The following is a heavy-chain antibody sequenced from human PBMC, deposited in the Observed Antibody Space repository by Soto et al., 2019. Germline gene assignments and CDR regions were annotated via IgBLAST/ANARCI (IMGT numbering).Heavy chain of an antibody. Sequence: GGSLRLSCAASGFTFSSYWMHWVRQAPGQGLVWVSRINTDGSSTNYADSVKGRFTISRDNARNTLYLQMNSLRAEDTAVYYCARVPRCSSNSCYSWFDPWGQGTLVTVSS. D-gene: IGHD2-2*01. CDR3: ARVPRCSSNSCYSWFDP. CDR1: GFTFSSYW. J-gene: IGHJ5*02. CDR2: INTDGSST. V-gene: IGHV3-74*01.